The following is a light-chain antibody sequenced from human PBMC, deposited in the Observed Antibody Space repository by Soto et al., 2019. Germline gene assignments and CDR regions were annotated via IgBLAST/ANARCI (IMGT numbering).Light chain of an antibody. V-gene: IGKV3-20*01. J-gene: IGKJ2*03. Sequence: EIVLTQSPGTLSLSPGERATLSCRASESVSSKYSDWYQQKPGQAPRLLIYDVSSRATGLPDRFSGSGSGTDFTLTISRLEPEDFAVYYCQQHGTSPPMNRFGQGTKLEIK. CDR1: ESVSSKY. CDR3: QQHGTSPPMNR. CDR2: DVS.